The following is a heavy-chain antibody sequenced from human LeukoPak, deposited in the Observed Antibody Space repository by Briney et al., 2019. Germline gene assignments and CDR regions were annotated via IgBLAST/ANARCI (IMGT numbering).Heavy chain of an antibody. Sequence: PGGSLRLSCSASGFTFSRYAMHWLRQATGKGLEYVSAISSNGGSTYYADSVKGRFTISRDNSRNTLHLQMSSLRVEDTAVYYCVKDSSSGSYFDYWGQGTLVTVSS. J-gene: IGHJ4*02. V-gene: IGHV3-64D*06. CDR1: GFTFSRYA. CDR2: ISSNGGST. CDR3: VKDSSSGSYFDY. D-gene: IGHD3-10*01.